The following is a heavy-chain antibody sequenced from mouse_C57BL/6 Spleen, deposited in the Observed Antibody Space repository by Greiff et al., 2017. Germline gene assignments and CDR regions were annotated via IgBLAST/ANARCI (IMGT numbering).Heavy chain of an antibody. J-gene: IGHJ3*01. CDR3: ARSRSGGDFAY. D-gene: IGHD3-2*02. Sequence: VQLQQPGAELVMPGASVKLSCKASGYTFTSYWMHWVKQRPGQGLEWIGEIDPSDSYTNYNQKFTGKSTLTVDKSSSTAYMQLSSLTSEDSAVYYCARSRSGGDFAYWGQGTLVTVSA. CDR1: GYTFTSYW. V-gene: IGHV1-69*01. CDR2: IDPSDSYT.